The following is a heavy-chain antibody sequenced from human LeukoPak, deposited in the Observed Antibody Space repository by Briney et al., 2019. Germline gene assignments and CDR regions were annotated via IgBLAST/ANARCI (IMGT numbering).Heavy chain of an antibody. V-gene: IGHV3-30*04. D-gene: IGHD3-10*01. CDR1: GFTFSSYA. CDR2: ISYDGSNK. CDR3: ARGVMVRGVNLDH. J-gene: IGHJ4*02. Sequence: VRSLRLSCAASGFTFSSYAMHWVRQAPGKGLEWVAVISYDGSNKYYADSVKGRFTISRDNSKNTLYLQMNSLRAEDTAVYYCARGVMVRGVNLDHWGQGTLVTVSS.